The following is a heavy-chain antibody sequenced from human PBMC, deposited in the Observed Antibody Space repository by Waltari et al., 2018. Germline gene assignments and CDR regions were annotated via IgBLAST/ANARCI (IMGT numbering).Heavy chain of an antibody. J-gene: IGHJ4*02. CDR1: GFTCSSYS. D-gene: IGHD1-1*01. Sequence: EVQLVESGGGLVKPGGSLRLSCAASGFTCSSYSMNWVRQAPGKGLEWVSSISSSSSYIYYADSVKGRFTISRDNAKNSLYLQMNSLRAEDTAVYYCAREGGWNDFDYWGQGTLVTVSS. CDR3: AREGGWNDFDY. V-gene: IGHV3-21*01. CDR2: ISSSSSYI.